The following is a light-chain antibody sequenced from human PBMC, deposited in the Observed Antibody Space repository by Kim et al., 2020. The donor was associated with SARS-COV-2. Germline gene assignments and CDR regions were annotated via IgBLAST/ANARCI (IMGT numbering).Light chain of an antibody. CDR3: QKYSSAPWT. J-gene: IGKJ1*01. Sequence: GSVGDRVTITCRASQGITNSLACSQQKPGKVPQLLIYAASALESGVPSRFSGSGSGAGFTRYISSRQPEDVANYYCQKYSSAPWTFGQGTKVDIK. CDR1: QGITNS. V-gene: IGKV1-27*01. CDR2: AAS.